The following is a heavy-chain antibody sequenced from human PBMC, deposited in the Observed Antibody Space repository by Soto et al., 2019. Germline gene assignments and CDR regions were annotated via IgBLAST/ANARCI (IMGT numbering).Heavy chain of an antibody. CDR3: ARDLWGYCGTDCYPLDV. J-gene: IGHJ6*02. V-gene: IGHV4-59*01. CDR2: MYNTGST. CDR1: FASISSYY. Sequence: PSETLSLTCTISFASISSYYWSWIWQPPGKGLEWIGYMYNTGSTVYNPSFKSRVTISVDTSKNQFSLKLNSVTAADTAVYYCARDLWGYCGTDCYPLDVWGQGTTVS. D-gene: IGHD2-21*02.